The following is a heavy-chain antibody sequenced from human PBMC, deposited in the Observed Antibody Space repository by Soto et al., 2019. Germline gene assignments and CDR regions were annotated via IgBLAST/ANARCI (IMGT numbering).Heavy chain of an antibody. J-gene: IGHJ5*02. D-gene: IGHD3-22*01. V-gene: IGHV4-30-2*01. CDR3: ARVEFEVVITGGWFDP. CDR1: GGSISSGGYS. Sequence: QLQLQESGSGLVKPSQTLSLTCAVSGGSISSGGYSWSWIRQPPGKGLEWIGYIYHSGSTYYNPSPKSRVTISVDRSKNQFSLKLSSVTAADTAVYYCARVEFEVVITGGWFDPWGQGTLVTVSS. CDR2: IYHSGST.